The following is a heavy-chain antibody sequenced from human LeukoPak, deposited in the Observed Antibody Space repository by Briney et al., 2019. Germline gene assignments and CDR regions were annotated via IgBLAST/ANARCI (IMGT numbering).Heavy chain of an antibody. V-gene: IGHV3-66*01. J-gene: IGHJ6*03. D-gene: IGHD2-15*01. Sequence: GGSLRLSCAASGFTVSSNHMSWVRQAPGKGLEWVSLIFSGGSTYYADSVKGRFTISRDNSKNTLYLQMNSLRAEDTAVYYCARGVVVVVAATPGYYYYYYMDVWGKGTTVTVSS. CDR1: GFTVSSNH. CDR2: IFSGGST. CDR3: ARGVVVVVAATPGYYYYYYMDV.